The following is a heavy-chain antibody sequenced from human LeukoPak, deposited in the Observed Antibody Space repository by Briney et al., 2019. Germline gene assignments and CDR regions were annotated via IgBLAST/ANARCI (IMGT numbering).Heavy chain of an antibody. V-gene: IGHV3-30*04. CDR2: ISYDGSNK. D-gene: IGHD6-19*01. CDR3: AREQRLYSSGWPTDAFDI. CDR1: GFTFSSYA. J-gene: IGHJ3*02. Sequence: PGRSLRLSCAASGFTFSSYAMHWVRQAPGKGLECVAVISYDGSNKYYADSVKGRLTISRENSKNTLYLQMNSLRAEDTAVYYCAREQRLYSSGWPTDAFDIWGQGTMVTVSS.